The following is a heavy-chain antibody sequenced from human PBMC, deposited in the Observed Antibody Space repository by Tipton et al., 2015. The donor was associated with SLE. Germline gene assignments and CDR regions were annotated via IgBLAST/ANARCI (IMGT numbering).Heavy chain of an antibody. CDR2: IYYRGNT. D-gene: IGHD3-16*01. Sequence: TLSLTCTVSDDSFTSHYWSWFRQPPGKGLEWIGCIYYRGNTAYNTSLKSRVTMSVDTSKNQFSLSVNSVTAADTAVYYCARSMLTTKRVFDYWGQGTLVTVSS. CDR1: DDSFTSHY. J-gene: IGHJ4*02. V-gene: IGHV4-59*11. CDR3: ARSMLTTKRVFDY.